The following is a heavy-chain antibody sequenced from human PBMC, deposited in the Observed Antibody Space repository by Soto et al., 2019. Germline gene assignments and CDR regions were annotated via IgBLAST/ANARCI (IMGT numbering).Heavy chain of an antibody. CDR1: GFTFRGFT. V-gene: IGHV3-21*01. Sequence: GGSLRLSCAASGFTFRGFTMNWVRQAPGKGLESVSTISSNSAYIYYTDALRGRFTISRDNAKNSLHLQMNSLRAEDTAVYYCTRDASRDSSARGWFDPWGPGTLVTVSS. D-gene: IGHD6-13*01. CDR2: ISSNSAYI. J-gene: IGHJ5*02. CDR3: TRDASRDSSARGWFDP.